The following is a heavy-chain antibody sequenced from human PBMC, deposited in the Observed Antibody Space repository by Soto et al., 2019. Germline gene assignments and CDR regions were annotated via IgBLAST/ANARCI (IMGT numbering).Heavy chain of an antibody. J-gene: IGHJ5*02. CDR1: GFTFSSYA. V-gene: IGHV3-23*01. Sequence: GGSLRLSCAASGFTFSSYAMSWVRQAPGKGLEWVSAISGSGGSTYYADSVKGRFTISRDNSKNTLYLQMNSLRAEVTAVYYCAKDLFSFSSGDHNWFDPWGQGTLVTVSS. D-gene: IGHD3-10*01. CDR2: ISGSGGST. CDR3: AKDLFSFSSGDHNWFDP.